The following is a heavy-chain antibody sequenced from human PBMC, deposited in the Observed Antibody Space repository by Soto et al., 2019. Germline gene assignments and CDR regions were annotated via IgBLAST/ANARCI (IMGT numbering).Heavy chain of an antibody. CDR2: ISYDGSNK. V-gene: IGHV3-30*18. J-gene: IGHJ4*02. Sequence: QVQLVESGGGVVRPGRSLRLSCAASGFTFSSYGMHWVRQAPGKGLEWVAVISYDGSNKYYADSVNGRFTISRDNSKNTLYLQMNSLRAEDTAVYYCAKEAFVVVTAPDFDYWGQGTLVTVSS. CDR3: AKEAFVVVTAPDFDY. D-gene: IGHD2-21*02. CDR1: GFTFSSYG.